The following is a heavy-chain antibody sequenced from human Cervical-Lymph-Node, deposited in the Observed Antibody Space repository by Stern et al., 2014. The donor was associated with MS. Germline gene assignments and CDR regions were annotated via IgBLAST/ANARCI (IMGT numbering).Heavy chain of an antibody. Sequence: VQLLESGGGVVQPGRSLRLSCAASGFTFSSYGMHWVRQAPGKGLEWVAVIWYDGSNKYYADSVKCRFTISRYNSKNTLYLQMNSLRAEDTAVYYCARSSSPSPYYYYGMDVWGQGTTVTVSS. V-gene: IGHV3-33*01. CDR2: IWYDGSNK. D-gene: IGHD6-13*01. CDR1: GFTFSSYG. J-gene: IGHJ6*02. CDR3: ARSSSPSPYYYYGMDV.